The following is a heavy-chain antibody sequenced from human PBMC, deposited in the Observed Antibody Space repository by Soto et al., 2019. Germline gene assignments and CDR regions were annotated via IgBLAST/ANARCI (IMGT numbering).Heavy chain of an antibody. V-gene: IGHV3-15*07. Sequence: EVQLEESGGGLVKPGGSLRLSCAASSFTFSNAWMNWVRQAPGKGLEWVGRIKSKAGGGSTDYGAPVKGRFTISRDDSKNMLYLQMNSLKTEDTALYYCVTDYFTIIGVIVRGVYWGQGTLVTVSS. J-gene: IGHJ4*02. CDR1: SFTFSNAW. CDR3: VTDYFTIIGVIVRGVY. D-gene: IGHD3-3*01. CDR2: IKSKAGGGST.